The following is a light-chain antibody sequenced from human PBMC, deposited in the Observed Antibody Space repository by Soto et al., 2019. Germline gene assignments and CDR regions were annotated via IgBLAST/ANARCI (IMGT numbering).Light chain of an antibody. Sequence: DIVMSQTPLSLSVTPGQPASISCRSSESLVYTNGNTYLSWYHQRPGQPPRLLIHRVSNRFSGVPERLSGSGAATDFTLKISSVEVEDVGIYYCMQGTLWWTFGQGTKVEI. CDR1: ESLVYTNGNTY. CDR2: RVS. V-gene: IGKV2-24*01. CDR3: MQGTLWWT. J-gene: IGKJ1*01.